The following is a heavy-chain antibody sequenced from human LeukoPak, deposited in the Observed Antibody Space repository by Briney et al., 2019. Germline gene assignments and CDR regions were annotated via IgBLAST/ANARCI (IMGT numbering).Heavy chain of an antibody. CDR2: TRSSGGSK. J-gene: IGHJ4*02. CDR3: AKDWRGGGYNWEYYFAY. D-gene: IGHD5-24*01. CDR1: GFTFSSYA. Sequence: GGSLRLSCAASGFTFSSYAMSWVRQAPGKGLEWVPATRSSGGSKFYADSVKGRLSISSDNSNNTLYLQMNSLRPEHTAVFSYAKDWRGGGYNWEYYFAYWGQGTPVTVSS. V-gene: IGHV3-23*01.